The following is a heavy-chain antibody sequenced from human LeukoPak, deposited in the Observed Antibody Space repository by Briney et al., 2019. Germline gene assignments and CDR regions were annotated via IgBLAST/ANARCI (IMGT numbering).Heavy chain of an antibody. Sequence: PGGSLRLSCAASGFTMSNNAMSWVRQAPGKGLEWVSAINGGNSDTNYAESVKGRFIISRDKSKNTVYLQMNSLGVEDTAVYYCTRGEWLYDYWGQGTLVTVSS. J-gene: IGHJ4*02. CDR2: INGGNSDT. D-gene: IGHD3-3*01. CDR1: GFTMSNNA. V-gene: IGHV3-23*01. CDR3: TRGEWLYDY.